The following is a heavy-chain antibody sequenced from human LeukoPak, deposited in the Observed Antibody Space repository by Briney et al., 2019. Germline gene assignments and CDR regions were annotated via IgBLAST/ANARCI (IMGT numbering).Heavy chain of an antibody. J-gene: IGHJ6*04. CDR1: GGSTSSSTW. V-gene: IGHV4-4*02. CDR3: ARGPYYYGSVGDYYYGMDV. CDR2: IYLSGST. D-gene: IGHD3-10*01. Sequence: PSGTRSLTLAVSGGSTSSSTWWSSVSQPPRNGLEWIGEIYLSGSTNYNPSLKSRVTISVDKSKNQFSLKLSSVTAADTAVYYCARGPYYYGSVGDYYYGMDVWGKGTTVTVSS.